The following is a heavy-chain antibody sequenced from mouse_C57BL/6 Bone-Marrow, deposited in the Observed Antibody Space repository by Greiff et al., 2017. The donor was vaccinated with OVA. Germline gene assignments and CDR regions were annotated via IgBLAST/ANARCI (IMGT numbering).Heavy chain of an antibody. V-gene: IGHV2-6-1*01. J-gene: IGHJ3*01. D-gene: IGHD4-1*01. CDR3: ARHDLGGGFAY. CDR1: GFSLTSYG. Sequence: QVQLKESGPGLVAPSQSLSITCTVSGFSLTSYGVHWVRQPPEKGLEWLVVIWSDGGTTYYSAPNSRLSISKDNSKSQVFLKMNSLQTDDTAVNYCARHDLGGGFAYWGQGTLVTVSA. CDR2: IWSDGGT.